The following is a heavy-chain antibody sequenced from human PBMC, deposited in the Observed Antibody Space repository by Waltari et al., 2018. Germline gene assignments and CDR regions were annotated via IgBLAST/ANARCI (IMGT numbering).Heavy chain of an antibody. D-gene: IGHD6-19*01. CDR3: XXGGYGQXLXRWYFDL. Sequence: QVQLXXWGAGLLKPSETLSLTXXVYGGSFXGXXWSWIRQPPGKGLEWLGEINHSGSTHXNPSLKSXVTISVXTSKNQFSLXXSSVTAADTAVYYCXXGGYGQXLXRWYFDLWGRGTLXXXSS. CDR1: GGSFXGXX. J-gene: IGHJ2*01. CDR2: INHSGST. V-gene: IGHV4-34*01.